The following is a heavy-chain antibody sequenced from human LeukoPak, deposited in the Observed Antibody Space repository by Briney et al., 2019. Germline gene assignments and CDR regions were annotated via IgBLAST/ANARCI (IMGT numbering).Heavy chain of an antibody. CDR2: ISSSSTYI. D-gene: IGHD6-13*01. CDR3: ARVLEAAAFDY. V-gene: IGHV3-21*01. J-gene: IGHJ4*02. Sequence: KPGGSLRLSCAASGFTFSSYSMNWVRQAPGKGLEWVSSISSSSTYIYSADSLKGRFTISRDNAKNSLYLQMNSLRAEDTAVYYCARVLEAAAFDYWGQGTLVTVSS. CDR1: GFTFSSYS.